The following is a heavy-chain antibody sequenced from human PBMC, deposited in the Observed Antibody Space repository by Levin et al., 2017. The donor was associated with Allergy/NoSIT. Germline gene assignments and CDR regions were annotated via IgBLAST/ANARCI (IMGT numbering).Heavy chain of an antibody. D-gene: IGHD5-12*01. CDR1: GFTFSSYE. CDR3: ARDGIVATTIYYYYYMDV. Sequence: GGSLRLSCAASGFTFSSYEMNWVRQAPGKGLEWVSYISSTGSTIYYADSVKGRFTISRDNAKNSLYLQMNSLRAEDTAVYYCARDGIVATTIYYYYYMDVWGKGTTVTVSS. J-gene: IGHJ6*03. CDR2: ISSTGSTI. V-gene: IGHV3-48*03.